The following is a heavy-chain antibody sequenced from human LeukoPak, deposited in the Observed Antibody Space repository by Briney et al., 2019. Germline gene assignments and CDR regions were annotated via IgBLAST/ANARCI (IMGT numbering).Heavy chain of an antibody. CDR3: ARGVVAAPQTFDY. CDR1: GGSISS. J-gene: IGHJ4*02. D-gene: IGHD2-15*01. CDR2: IYFSGST. V-gene: IGHV4-61*08. Sequence: SETLSLTCTVSGGSISSFYWSWFYWSWIRQPPGKGLEWIGYIYFSGSTNYNPSLKSRVTISVDTSKNQFPLKLSSVTAADTAVYYCARGVVAAPQTFDYWGQGTLVTVSS.